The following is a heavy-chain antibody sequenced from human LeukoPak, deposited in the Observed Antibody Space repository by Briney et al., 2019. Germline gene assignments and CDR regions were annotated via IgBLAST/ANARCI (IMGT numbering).Heavy chain of an antibody. CDR1: GFTFSSYW. J-gene: IGHJ3*02. Sequence: GGSLRLSCAASGFTFSSYWMSGVRQAPGKGLEWVANIKQDGSEKYYVDSVKGRFTISRDNAKNSLYLQMNSLRAEDTAVYYCARDLTYYDYVWGSYRSDAFDIWGQGTMVTVSS. D-gene: IGHD3-16*02. CDR3: ARDLTYYDYVWGSYRSDAFDI. V-gene: IGHV3-7*01. CDR2: IKQDGSEK.